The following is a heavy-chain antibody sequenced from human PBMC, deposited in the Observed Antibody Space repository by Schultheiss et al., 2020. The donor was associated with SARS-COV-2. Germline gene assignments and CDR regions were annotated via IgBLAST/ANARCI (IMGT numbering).Heavy chain of an antibody. J-gene: IGHJ5*02. CDR2: IYYSGST. V-gene: IGHV4-59*08. Sequence: SQTLSLTCTVSGGSISSYYWSWIRQHPGKGLEWIGYIYYSGSTNYNPSLKSRVTISVDTSKNQFSLKLSSVTAADTAVYYCARHFERFGIAAASNWFDPWGQGTLVTVSS. CDR3: ARHFERFGIAAASNWFDP. CDR1: GGSISSYY. D-gene: IGHD6-13*01.